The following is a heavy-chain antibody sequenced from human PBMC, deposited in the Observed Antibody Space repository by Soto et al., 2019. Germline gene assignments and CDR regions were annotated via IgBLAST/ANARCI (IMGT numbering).Heavy chain of an antibody. CDR1: GYSFTSYW. D-gene: IGHD2-2*01. J-gene: IGHJ5*02. CDR3: ARRAVGYCSSTSCYWFDP. CDR2: IYPGDSDT. V-gene: IGHV5-51*01. Sequence: PGESLKISCKGSGYSFTSYWIVWVRQMPGKGLEWMGIIYPGDSDTRYSPSFQGQVTISADKSISTAYLQWSSLKASDTAMYYCARRAVGYCSSTSCYWFDPWGQGTLVTVSS.